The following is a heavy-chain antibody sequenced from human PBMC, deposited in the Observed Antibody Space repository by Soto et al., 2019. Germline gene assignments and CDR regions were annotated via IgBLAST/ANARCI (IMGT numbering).Heavy chain of an antibody. CDR2: IYYSGNT. V-gene: IGHV4-39*01. CDR1: GGSISSSGYY. CDR3: ARHVLRGYSYGSFDY. Sequence: SETLSLTCTVSGGSISSSGYYWGWIRQPPGKGLEWIGSIYYSGNTYYNPSLKSRFTMSVDTSKNQFSLKLSSVTAADTAVFYCARHVLRGYSYGSFDYWGQGTLVTVSS. J-gene: IGHJ4*02. D-gene: IGHD5-18*01.